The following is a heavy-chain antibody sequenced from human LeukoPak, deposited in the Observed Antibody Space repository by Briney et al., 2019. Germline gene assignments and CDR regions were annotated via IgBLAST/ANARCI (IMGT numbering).Heavy chain of an antibody. CDR3: AKGVVGFYYFDY. D-gene: IGHD2-15*01. CDR1: GFTFSSYA. CDR2: ISGSGGST. Sequence: GGSLRLSCAAPGFTFSSYAMSWVRQAPGKGLEWVSAISGSGGSTYYADSVKGRFTISRDNSKNTLYLQMNSLRAEDTAVYYCAKGVVGFYYFDYWGQGTLVTVSS. J-gene: IGHJ4*02. V-gene: IGHV3-23*01.